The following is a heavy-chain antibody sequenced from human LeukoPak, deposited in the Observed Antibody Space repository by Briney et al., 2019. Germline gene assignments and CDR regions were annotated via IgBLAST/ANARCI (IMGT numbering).Heavy chain of an antibody. Sequence: PGGSLRLSCAASGLTFSSYWMHWVRQAPGKGLVWVSRINSDGSSTSYADSVKGRFTISRGNAKNTLYLQMNSLRAEDTAVYYCARDQGRYCSGGSCSLFDYWGQGTLVTVSS. V-gene: IGHV3-74*01. J-gene: IGHJ4*02. CDR1: GLTFSSYW. D-gene: IGHD2-15*01. CDR2: INSDGSST. CDR3: ARDQGRYCSGGSCSLFDY.